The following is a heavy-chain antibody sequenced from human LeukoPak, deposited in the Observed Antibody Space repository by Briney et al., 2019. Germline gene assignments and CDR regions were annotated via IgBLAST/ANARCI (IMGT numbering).Heavy chain of an antibody. V-gene: IGHV1-18*01. J-gene: IGHJ4*02. CDR1: GYTFTSYG. CDR3: AYNTGSIAAATFAY. D-gene: IGHD6-13*01. CDR2: ISAYNGNT. Sequence: ASVKVSCKASGYTFTSYGISWVRQAPGQGLEWMGWISAYNGNTNYAQKLQGRVTMTTDTSTSTAYMELRSLRSDDTAVYYCAYNTGSIAAATFAYWGPGTLVTVSS.